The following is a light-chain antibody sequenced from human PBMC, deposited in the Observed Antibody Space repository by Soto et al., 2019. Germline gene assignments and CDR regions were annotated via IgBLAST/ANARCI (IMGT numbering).Light chain of an antibody. Sequence: DIQMTQSPSTVSASVGDRVTITCRASESISRWLAWYQQEPGKAPKLLIYDASDLESGVPSRFSGSGSATGFTLTISSLQPEDFATYYCHQYNTWTFGQRTKVEIK. V-gene: IGKV1-5*01. CDR3: HQYNTWT. CDR1: ESISRW. CDR2: DAS. J-gene: IGKJ1*01.